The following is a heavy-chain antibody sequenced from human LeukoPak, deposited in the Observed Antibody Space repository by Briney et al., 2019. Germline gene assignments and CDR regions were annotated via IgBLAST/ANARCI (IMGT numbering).Heavy chain of an antibody. V-gene: IGHV4-59*08. Sequence: SETLSLTCTVSGASVSSSYWSWIRQPPGKGLEWIGYISDTGSTNYNPSLKGRVTISIHLSPNQFSLELGSVTAADTAMYYCARAVAGGDRSRFYSGGWYYFDNWGQGTLVTVSS. J-gene: IGHJ4*02. CDR2: ISDTGST. CDR1: GASVSSSY. CDR3: ARAVAGGDRSRFYSGGWYYFDN. D-gene: IGHD6-19*01.